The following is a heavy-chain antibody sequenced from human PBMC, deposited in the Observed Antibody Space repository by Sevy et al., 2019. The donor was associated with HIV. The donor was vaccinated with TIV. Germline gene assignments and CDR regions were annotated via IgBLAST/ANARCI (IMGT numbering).Heavy chain of an antibody. CDR2: IHHSGST. D-gene: IGHD3-22*01. V-gene: IGHV4-39*01. CDR3: AKHCSHYFDNSGYGEAFDI. J-gene: IGHJ3*02. CDR1: GASISSTIYY. Sequence: SETLSLTCSVSGASISSTIYYWAWIRQSPGKGLEWFGSIHHSGSTYYNLSLKSRVTISVDTSKNQFSLMMNSVTAAETAVYYCAKHCSHYFDNSGYGEAFDIWGHGTKVTVSS.